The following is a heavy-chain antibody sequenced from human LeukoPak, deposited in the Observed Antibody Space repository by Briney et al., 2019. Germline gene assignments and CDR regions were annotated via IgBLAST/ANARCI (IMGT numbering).Heavy chain of an antibody. CDR2: FSSSGSTI. CDR3: ARTYYYDSSGYLPGY. J-gene: IGHJ4*02. V-gene: IGHV3-11*01. D-gene: IGHD3-22*01. Sequence: GGSLRLSCAASGFTFSDYYMSWIRQAPGKGLEGVSYFSSSGSTIYYADSVKGRFTISRDNAKNSLYLQMNILRAEDTAVYYCARTYYYDSSGYLPGYWGQGTLVTVSS. CDR1: GFTFSDYY.